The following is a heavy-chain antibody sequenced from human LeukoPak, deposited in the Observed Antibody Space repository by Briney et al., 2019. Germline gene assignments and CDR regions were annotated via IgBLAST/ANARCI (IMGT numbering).Heavy chain of an antibody. D-gene: IGHD6-13*01. CDR3: ARDRGQQPPDY. V-gene: IGHV3-7*01. CDR2: IKQDGSEK. J-gene: IGHJ4*02. Sequence: GGSLRLSCAASGFTFSSHWMTWVREAPGKGLEWVANIKQDGSEKYYVDSVKGRFTITRDNAKNSLYLQMNSLRAEDTAVYYCARDRGQQPPDYWGQGTLVTVSS. CDR1: GFTFSSHW.